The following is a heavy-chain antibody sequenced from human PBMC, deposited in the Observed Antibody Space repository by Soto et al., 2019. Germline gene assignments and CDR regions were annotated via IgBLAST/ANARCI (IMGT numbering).Heavy chain of an antibody. CDR1: GGSISSGGYS. J-gene: IGHJ4*02. D-gene: IGHD4-17*01. CDR3: ARERADYGDYAVDY. V-gene: IGHV4-30-2*01. CDR2: IYHSGST. Sequence: SETLSLTCAVSGGSISSGGYSWSWIRQPPGKGLEWIGYIYHSGSTYYNPSLKSRVTISVDRSKNQFSLKLSSVTAADTAVYYCARERADYGDYAVDYWGQGTLVTVSS.